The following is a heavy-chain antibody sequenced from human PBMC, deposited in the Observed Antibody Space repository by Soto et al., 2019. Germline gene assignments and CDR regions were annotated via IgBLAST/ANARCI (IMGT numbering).Heavy chain of an antibody. CDR3: ARDRAAARPSYYYYMDV. D-gene: IGHD6-6*01. J-gene: IGHJ6*03. CDR2: ISSSGSTI. V-gene: IGHV3-11*01. Sequence: GSLRLSCAASGFTFSDDYMSWIRQAPGKGLEWVSYISSSGSTIYYADSVKGRFTISRDNAKNSLYLQMNSLRAEDTAVYYCARDRAAARPSYYYYMDVWGKGTTVTVSS. CDR1: GFTFSDDY.